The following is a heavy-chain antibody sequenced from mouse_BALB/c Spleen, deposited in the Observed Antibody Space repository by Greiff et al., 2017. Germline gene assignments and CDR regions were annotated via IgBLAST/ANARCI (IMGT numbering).Heavy chain of an antibody. V-gene: IGHV5-4*02. CDR3: ARGGITTASYAMDY. CDR2: ISDGGSYT. J-gene: IGHJ4*01. Sequence: EVQRVESGGGLVKPGGSLKLSCAASGFTFSDYYMYWVRQTPEKRLEWVATISDGGSYTYYPDSVKGRFTISRDNAKNNLYLQMSSLKSEDTAMYYCARGGITTASYAMDYWGQGTSVTVSS. D-gene: IGHD1-2*01. CDR1: GFTFSDYY.